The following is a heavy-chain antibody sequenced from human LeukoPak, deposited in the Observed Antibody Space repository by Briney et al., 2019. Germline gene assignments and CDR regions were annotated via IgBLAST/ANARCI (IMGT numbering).Heavy chain of an antibody. D-gene: IGHD6-19*01. CDR3: ASPVEVAGRGGF. CDR1: GFTVSSNY. CDR2: ISSSGSTI. V-gene: IGHV3-48*01. Sequence: GGSLRLSCAASGFTVSSNYMSWVRQAPGRGLEWVSYISSSGSTIYYADSVKGRFTISRDNSKNTLYLQMNSLRAEDTALYYCASPVEVAGRGGFWGQGTLVTVSS. J-gene: IGHJ4*02.